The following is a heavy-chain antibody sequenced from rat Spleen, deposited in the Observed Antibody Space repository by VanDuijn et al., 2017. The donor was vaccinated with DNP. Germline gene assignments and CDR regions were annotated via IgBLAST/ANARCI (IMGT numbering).Heavy chain of an antibody. CDR3: ATSGYGYDGYPFAY. J-gene: IGHJ3*01. CDR2: INAGSGKT. V-gene: IGHV5S13*01. CDR1: GLTFTNYG. D-gene: IGHD1-12*03. Sequence: EVQLVESGGGLVQPGRSLKLSCVASGLTFTNYGMAWVRQAPTKGLEWVAVINAGSGKTYYRDSVKGRFTISRNNAKNTQYLQMDSLESEDTATYYCATSGYGYDGYPFAYWGQGTLVTVSS.